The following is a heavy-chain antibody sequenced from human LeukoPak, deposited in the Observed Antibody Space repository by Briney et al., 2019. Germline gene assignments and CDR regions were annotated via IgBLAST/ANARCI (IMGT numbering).Heavy chain of an antibody. Sequence: GESLRLSCEASGFIFSNYGMHWVRQAPGKGLEWLALIWYEGQTKFYADSVKGRFTISRDNSGNTLFLHMTNLRVEDTAVYYCAREWGRIAVAGGPGYWGQGALSPSPQ. CDR2: IWYEGQTK. CDR3: AREWGRIAVAGGPGY. V-gene: IGHV3-33*01. CDR1: GFIFSNYG. D-gene: IGHD6-19*01. J-gene: IGHJ4*02.